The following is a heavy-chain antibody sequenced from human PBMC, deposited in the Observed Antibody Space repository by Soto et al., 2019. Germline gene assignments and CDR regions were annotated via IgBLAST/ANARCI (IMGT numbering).Heavy chain of an antibody. Sequence: EVQLLESGGGLVQPGGSLRLSCAASGFTFSSYAMSWVRQAPGKGLEWVSAISGSGGSTYYADSVKGRFTISRDNSKNTLYLQMNSLRAEDTAVYYCAKDQGRIMTVAATSFDIWGQGTMVTVSS. J-gene: IGHJ3*02. D-gene: IGHD2-15*01. CDR1: GFTFSSYA. V-gene: IGHV3-23*01. CDR2: ISGSGGST. CDR3: AKDQGRIMTVAATSFDI.